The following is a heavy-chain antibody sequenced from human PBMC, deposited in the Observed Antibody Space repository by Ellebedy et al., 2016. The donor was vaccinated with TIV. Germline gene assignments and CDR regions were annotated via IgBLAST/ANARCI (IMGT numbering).Heavy chain of an antibody. V-gene: IGHV3-23*01. CDR3: AKGGDGRDRSGYYYY. CDR2: ISGSGGST. Sequence: GGSLRLXXAASGFTVSNNAMSWVRQAPGKGLEWVSTISGSGGSTYYGDSVKGRFTISRDISKNILYLQMNSLRAEDTALYYCAKGGDGRDRSGYYYYWGQGTLITVSS. D-gene: IGHD3-22*01. J-gene: IGHJ4*02. CDR1: GFTVSNNA.